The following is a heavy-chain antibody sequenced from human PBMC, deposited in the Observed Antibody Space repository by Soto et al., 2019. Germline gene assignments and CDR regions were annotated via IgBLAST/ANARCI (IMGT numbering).Heavy chain of an antibody. CDR2: ISYHGSNK. Sequence: SLRLSCAASGFTLSSYAMHWVRQAPGKGLEGVAVISYHGSNKYYADSVKGRFTISRDNSKNTLYLQMNSLRAEDTAVYYCARDRIAAGYFDYWGQGTLVTAPQ. J-gene: IGHJ4*02. CDR1: GFTLSSYA. CDR3: ARDRIAAGYFDY. V-gene: IGHV3-30-3*01. D-gene: IGHD6-13*01.